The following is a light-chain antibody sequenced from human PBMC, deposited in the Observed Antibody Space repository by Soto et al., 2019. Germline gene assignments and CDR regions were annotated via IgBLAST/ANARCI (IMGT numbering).Light chain of an antibody. CDR2: GAS. CDR1: QSVTTNY. J-gene: IGKJ3*01. Sequence: EIVLTQSPGTLSLSPGDTATLSCRASQSVTTNYLAWYQQKPGQAPRFLIYGASSRATGIPDRFSGSGSGTAFTLTISRVEPEDFAVYYCQQYGGSPFTFGPGTKVDIK. CDR3: QQYGGSPFT. V-gene: IGKV3-20*01.